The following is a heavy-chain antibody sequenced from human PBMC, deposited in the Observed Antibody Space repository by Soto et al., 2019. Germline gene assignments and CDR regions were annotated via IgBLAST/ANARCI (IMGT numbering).Heavy chain of an antibody. CDR3: ATTDITTFGVVIKPHYYYYYGMDV. J-gene: IGHJ6*02. Sequence: ASVKVSCKVSGYTPTELSMHWVRQAPGKGLEWMGGFDPEDGETIYAQKFQGRVTMTEDTSTDTAYMELSSLRSEDTAVYYCATTDITTFGVVIKPHYYYYYGMDVWGQGTTVTVSS. CDR1: GYTPTELS. V-gene: IGHV1-24*01. CDR2: FDPEDGET. D-gene: IGHD3-3*01.